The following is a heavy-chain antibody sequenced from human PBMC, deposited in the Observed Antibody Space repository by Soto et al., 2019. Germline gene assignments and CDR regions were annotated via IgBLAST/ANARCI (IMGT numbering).Heavy chain of an antibody. CDR1: GLIFASYG. CDR3: AIVDVYVTPGLQDV. J-gene: IGHJ6*02. CDR2: INTYNGKT. V-gene: IGHV1-18*01. D-gene: IGHD3-16*01. Sequence: EVSVKVSCKKSGLIFASYGLGSPRHETGQGLEWMGWINTYNGKTNYAQNLQGRVTLTTDTSTSTAYMELRSLRSNDTAIYSSAIVDVYVTPGLQDVYGPGTTVTV.